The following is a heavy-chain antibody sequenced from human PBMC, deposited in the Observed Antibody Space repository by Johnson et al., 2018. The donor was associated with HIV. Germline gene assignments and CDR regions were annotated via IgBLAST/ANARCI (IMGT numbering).Heavy chain of an antibody. V-gene: IGHV3-15*01. CDR3: TTEGDAFDI. CDR1: GFIFSDAW. Sequence: VQLVESGGGLVQPGGSLRVSCAASGFIFSDAWMNWVRQAPGKGLEWVGRIKSETDGATTDYAAPVKGRFSISRDDSRNTLFLQMNSLKTEDTAMYYCTTEGDAFDIWGQGTMVTVSS. CDR2: IKSETDGATT. J-gene: IGHJ3*02.